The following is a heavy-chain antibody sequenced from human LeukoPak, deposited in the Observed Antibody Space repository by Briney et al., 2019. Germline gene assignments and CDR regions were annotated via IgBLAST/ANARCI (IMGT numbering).Heavy chain of an antibody. Sequence: GRSLRLSCAASGFTFSSYAMHWVRQAPGKGLEWVAVISYDGSNKYYADSVKGRFTISRDNSKNTLYLQMNSLRAEDTAVYYCARDPVRTYGDYFDYWGQGTLVTVSS. J-gene: IGHJ4*02. CDR2: ISYDGSNK. V-gene: IGHV3-30*07. CDR3: ARDPVRTYGDYFDY. CDR1: GFTFSSYA. D-gene: IGHD4-17*01.